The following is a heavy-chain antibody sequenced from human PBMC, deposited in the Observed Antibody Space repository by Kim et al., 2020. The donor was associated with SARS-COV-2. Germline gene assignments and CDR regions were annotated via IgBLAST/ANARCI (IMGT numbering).Heavy chain of an antibody. Sequence: GGSLRLSCAASGFTFSSYAMSWVRRAPGKGLEWVPTISGSGDNTYYADSVKGRFTISRDNSKNTLYLQMNSLRAEDTAVYYCAKGDCDSTSCYTIDYWGRGNLVTVTS. CDR2: ISGSGDNT. J-gene: IGHJ4*02. D-gene: IGHD2-2*02. V-gene: IGHV3-23*01. CDR3: AKGDCDSTSCYTIDY. CDR1: GFTFSSYA.